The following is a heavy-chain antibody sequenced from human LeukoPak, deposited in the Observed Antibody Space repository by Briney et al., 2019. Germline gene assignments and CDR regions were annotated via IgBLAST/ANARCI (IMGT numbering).Heavy chain of an antibody. D-gene: IGHD5-24*01. CDR2: IYYSGST. Sequence: SETLSLTCTVSGGSISSGGYYWGWIRQPPGKGLEWIGSIYYSGSTYYNPSLKSRVTISLDTSKNQFSLKLNSVTAADTAVYYCARDTLETARQYYYYGMDVWGQGTTITVSS. CDR1: GGSISSGGYY. J-gene: IGHJ6*02. CDR3: ARDTLETARQYYYYGMDV. V-gene: IGHV4-39*02.